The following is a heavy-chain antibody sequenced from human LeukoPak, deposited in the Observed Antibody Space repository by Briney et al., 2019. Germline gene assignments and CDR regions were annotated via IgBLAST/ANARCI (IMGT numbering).Heavy chain of an antibody. CDR2: ISGSGGST. Sequence: PGGSLRLSCAASGFTFSSYAMSWVRQAPGEGLEWVSAISGSGGSTYYADSVKGRFTISRDNSKNTLYLQMNSLRAEDTALYYCAKDLSSGTGRGFDYWGQGTLVTVSS. V-gene: IGHV3-23*01. D-gene: IGHD3/OR15-3a*01. J-gene: IGHJ4*02. CDR1: GFTFSSYA. CDR3: AKDLSSGTGRGFDY.